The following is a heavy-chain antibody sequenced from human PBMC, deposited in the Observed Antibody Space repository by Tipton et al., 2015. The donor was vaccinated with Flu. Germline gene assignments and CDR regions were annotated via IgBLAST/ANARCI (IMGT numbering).Heavy chain of an antibody. CDR3: ARPAYTSSWYLNY. V-gene: IGHV4-34*01. J-gene: IGHJ4*02. CDR1: GGSFSGYY. Sequence: LRLSCAVYGGSFSGYYWSWIRQPPGKGLEWIGEINHSGSTNYNPSLKSRVTISVDTSKNQFSLKLSSVTAADTAVYYCARPAYTSSWYLNYWGQGTLVTVSS. D-gene: IGHD6-13*01. CDR2: INHSGST.